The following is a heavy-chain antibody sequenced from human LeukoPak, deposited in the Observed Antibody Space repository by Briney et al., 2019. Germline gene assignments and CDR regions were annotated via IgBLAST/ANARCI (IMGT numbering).Heavy chain of an antibody. Sequence: GGPLRLSCAASGFTVSSNYMSWVRQAPGKGLEWVSVIYSGGSTYYADSVKGRFTISRQNSKNTVDLQMNSLRPEDTAVYYCARDGRYCIITSCYGYYGMDVWGQGTTVTVSS. V-gene: IGHV3-53*04. CDR1: GFTVSSNY. CDR2: IYSGGST. D-gene: IGHD2-2*01. J-gene: IGHJ6*02. CDR3: ARDGRYCIITSCYGYYGMDV.